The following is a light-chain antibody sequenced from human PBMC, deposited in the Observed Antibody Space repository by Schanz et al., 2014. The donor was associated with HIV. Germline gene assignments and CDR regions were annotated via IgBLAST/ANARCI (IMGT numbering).Light chain of an antibody. CDR2: ANT. V-gene: IGLV1-40*01. J-gene: IGLJ2*01. Sequence: QSVLTQPPSVSGAPGQRVTISCTGSSSNIGADYSVHWYQQLPGTAPKLLIYANTNRPSGVPDRFSGSKSATSASLAISGLLAEDEADYYCSSYAGSKNLVVFGGGTKLTVL. CDR1: SSNIGADYS. CDR3: SSYAGSKNLVV.